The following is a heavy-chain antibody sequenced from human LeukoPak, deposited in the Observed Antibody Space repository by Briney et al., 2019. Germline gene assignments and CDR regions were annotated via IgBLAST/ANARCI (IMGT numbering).Heavy chain of an antibody. CDR3: ARNVFSHFDY. Sequence: PGRSLRLSCAASGFTFSSYAMHWVRQAPGKGLEWVAVISYDGSNKYYADSVKGRFTISRDNSKNTLYLQMNSLRAEDTAVYYCARNVFSHFDYWGQGTLVTVSS. CDR2: ISYDGSNK. CDR1: GFTFSSYA. D-gene: IGHD3/OR15-3a*01. V-gene: IGHV3-30-3*01. J-gene: IGHJ4*02.